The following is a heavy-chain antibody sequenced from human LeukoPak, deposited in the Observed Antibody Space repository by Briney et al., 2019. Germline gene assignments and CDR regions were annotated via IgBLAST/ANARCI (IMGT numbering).Heavy chain of an antibody. Sequence: GGSLRLSCAASGFTFGDHIMNWVRQLPGKRLEWVAYFSGSGGTVYYADSVKARFTVSRDNGKSSLYLQMNSLRVEDTALYYCVRQFASWGQGTLVTVSS. J-gene: IGHJ4*02. V-gene: IGHV3-48*01. CDR1: GFTFGDHI. CDR2: FSGSGGTV. CDR3: VRQFAS.